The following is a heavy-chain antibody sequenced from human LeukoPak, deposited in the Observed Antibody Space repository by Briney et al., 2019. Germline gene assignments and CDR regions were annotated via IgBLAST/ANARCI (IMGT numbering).Heavy chain of an antibody. CDR2: MNPISGNT. V-gene: IGHV1-8*01. D-gene: IGHD3-10*01. J-gene: IGHJ4*02. Sequence: AASVKVSCKASGYTFINYDINWVRQATGQGLEWMGWMNPISGNTGYAQKFQGRVTMTRNNAITTAYMELSSLRSEDTAVYYCARGSFIRGTADDYWGQGTLVTVSS. CDR1: GYTFINYD. CDR3: ARGSFIRGTADDY.